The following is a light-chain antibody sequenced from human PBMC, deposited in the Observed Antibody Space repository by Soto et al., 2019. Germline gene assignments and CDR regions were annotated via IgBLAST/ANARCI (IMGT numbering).Light chain of an antibody. CDR3: QHYNTRPFT. CDR1: QSISSN. CDR2: GAS. V-gene: IGKV3-15*01. Sequence: EIVMTQSPATLSVSPGERATLYCRASQSISSNLAWYQQKPGQPPRLLINGASTRATGVAASFGGSGSGTEFTLSISSLQSEDSAVYFCQHYNTRPFTFGPGTKVDIK. J-gene: IGKJ3*01.